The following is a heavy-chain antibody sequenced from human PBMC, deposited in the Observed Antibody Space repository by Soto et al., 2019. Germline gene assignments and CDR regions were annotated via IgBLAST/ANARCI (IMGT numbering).Heavy chain of an antibody. J-gene: IGHJ6*02. D-gene: IGHD4-17*01. CDR1: GYTFTSYG. CDR3: ARADRDYVGYYYYGMDV. V-gene: IGHV1-18*01. CDR2: ISAYNGNT. Sequence: APVKVSCKASGYTFTSYGISWVRQAPGQGLEWMGWISAYNGNTNYAQKLQGRVTMTTDTSTSTAYMELRSLRSDDTAVYYCARADRDYVGYYYYGMDVCGQGTTVTLSS.